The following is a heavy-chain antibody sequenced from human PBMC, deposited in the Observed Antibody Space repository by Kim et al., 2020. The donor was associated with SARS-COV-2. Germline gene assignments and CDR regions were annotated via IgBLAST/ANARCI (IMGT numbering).Heavy chain of an antibody. CDR2: ISGSGGST. V-gene: IGHV3-23*01. J-gene: IGHJ6*02. CDR1: GFTFSSYA. D-gene: IGHD3-3*01. CDR3: AKGYYDFWSGYQFPYYYYGMDV. Sequence: GGSLRLSCAASGFTFSSYAMSWVRQAPGKGLEWVSAISGSGGSTYYADSVKGRFTISRDNSKNTLYLQMNSLRAEDTAVYYCAKGYYDFWSGYQFPYYYYGMDVWGQGTTVTVSS.